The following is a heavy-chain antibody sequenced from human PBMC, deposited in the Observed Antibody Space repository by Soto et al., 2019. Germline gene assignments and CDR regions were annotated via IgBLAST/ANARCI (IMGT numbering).Heavy chain of an antibody. D-gene: IGHD3-22*01. CDR2: IIPIFGTA. J-gene: IGHJ3*02. CDR3: ARPPRWYDSSGHPDGPAFDI. Sequence: GASVKVSCKASGGTFSSYAISWVRQAPGQGLEWMGGIIPIFGTANYAQKFQGRVTITADESTSTAYMELSSLRSEDTAVYYCARPPRWYDSSGHPDGPAFDIWGQGTMVTVSS. V-gene: IGHV1-69*13. CDR1: GGTFSSYA.